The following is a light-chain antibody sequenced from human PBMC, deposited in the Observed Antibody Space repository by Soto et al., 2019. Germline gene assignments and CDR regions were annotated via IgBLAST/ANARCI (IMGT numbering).Light chain of an antibody. CDR3: QQYYSTPWT. CDR1: QSVLYSSNNKNY. V-gene: IGKV4-1*01. J-gene: IGKJ1*01. CDR2: WAS. Sequence: DIVMTQSPDSLAVSLGERATINCKSSQSVLYSSNNKNYLAWYQQKPGQPPKLLIYWASTRESGVPDRFSGSGSGTDFSLTMSGLKAEDLAVYYCQQYYSTPWTFGQGTKVEIK.